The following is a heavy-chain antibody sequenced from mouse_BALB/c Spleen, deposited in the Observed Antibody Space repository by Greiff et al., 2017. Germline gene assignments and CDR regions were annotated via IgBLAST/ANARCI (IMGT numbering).Heavy chain of an antibody. CDR1: GFNIKDTY. J-gene: IGHJ2*01. CDR3: ARDYYGSSRYFDY. V-gene: IGHV14-3*02. D-gene: IGHD1-1*01. CDR2: IDPANGNT. Sequence: EVKLQESGAELVKPGASVKLSCTASGFNIKDTYMHWVKQRPEQGLEWIGRIDPANGNTKYDPKFQGKATITADTSSNTAYLQLSSLTSEDTAVYYCARDYYGSSRYFDYWGQGTTLTVSS.